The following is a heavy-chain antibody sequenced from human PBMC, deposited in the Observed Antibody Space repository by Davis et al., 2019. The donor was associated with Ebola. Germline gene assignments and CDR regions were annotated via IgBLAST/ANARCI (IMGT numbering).Heavy chain of an antibody. CDR3: ARPGYCTTTKCYTFMA. V-gene: IGHV1-46*01. CDR1: GYTFSTYY. D-gene: IGHD2-2*02. CDR2: INPSSGST. J-gene: IGHJ5*02. Sequence: ASVKVSCKASGYTFSTYYMHWLRQAPGEGLEWMGIINPSSGSTSYPQRFQGRVTLTRDTSTSTIYMELSSLRSEDTAVYFCARPGYCTTTKCYTFMAWGQGTLVTVSS.